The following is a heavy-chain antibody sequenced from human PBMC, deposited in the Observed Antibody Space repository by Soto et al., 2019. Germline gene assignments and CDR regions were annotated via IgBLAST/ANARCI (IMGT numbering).Heavy chain of an antibody. J-gene: IGHJ5*02. Sequence: GESLKISCKGSGYSFTSYWIGWVRQMPGKGLEWMGIIYPGDSDTRYSPSFQGQVTISADKSISTAYLQWSSLKASDTAMYYCARHSQGYYYGSGSTNWFDPWGQGTLVTVSS. CDR2: IYPGDSDT. D-gene: IGHD3-10*01. CDR3: ARHSQGYYYGSGSTNWFDP. CDR1: GYSFTSYW. V-gene: IGHV5-51*01.